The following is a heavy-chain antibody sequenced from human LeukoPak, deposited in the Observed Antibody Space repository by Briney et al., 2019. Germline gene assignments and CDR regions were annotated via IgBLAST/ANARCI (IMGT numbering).Heavy chain of an antibody. CDR3: ARTKYSWGVNCFDP. CDR1: SGSISSYY. D-gene: IGHD3-10*01. Sequence: SETLSLTCTVSSGSISSYYWSWIRQPPGKGLEWIGDIYNSGGTNYNPSLKSRVTISTDTSKNQFSLRLSSVTAADTAIYYCARTKYSWGVNCFDPWGQGTLVTVSS. J-gene: IGHJ5*02. CDR2: IYNSGGT. V-gene: IGHV4-59*08.